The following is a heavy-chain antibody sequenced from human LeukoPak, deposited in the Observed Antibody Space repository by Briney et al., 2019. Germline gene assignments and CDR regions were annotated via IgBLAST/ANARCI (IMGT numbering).Heavy chain of an antibody. D-gene: IGHD3-22*01. V-gene: IGHV1-8*01. CDR1: GYTFTTSD. Sequence: ASVKVSCKASGYTFTTSDINWVRQAPGQGLQWMGWMNPNSGNTGYAQKFQGRVTMTRNTSVSTAYMELSSLRSEDTAVYYCARGTGNYYYDSSGYYPRGWFDPWGQGTLVTVSS. J-gene: IGHJ5*02. CDR2: MNPNSGNT. CDR3: ARGTGNYYYDSSGYYPRGWFDP.